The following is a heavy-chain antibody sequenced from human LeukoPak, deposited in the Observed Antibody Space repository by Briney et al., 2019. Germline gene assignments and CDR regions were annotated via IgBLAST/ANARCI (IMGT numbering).Heavy chain of an antibody. CDR3: ARTKRGYSGGYCMDV. J-gene: IGHJ6*02. Sequence: KSSETLSRTCTLSGGSISSYYWSWIRQPPGKGPEWIGYIYYSGSTNYNPSLKSRVTISVATSKNQSSLKLSSVTAADRAVYYCARTKRGYSGGYCMDVWGQGTTVTVSS. CDR1: GGSISSYY. CDR2: IYYSGST. V-gene: IGHV4-59*08. D-gene: IGHD5-12*01.